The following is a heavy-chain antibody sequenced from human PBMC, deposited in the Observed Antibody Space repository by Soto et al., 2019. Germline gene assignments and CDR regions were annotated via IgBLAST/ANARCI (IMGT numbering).Heavy chain of an antibody. J-gene: IGHJ6*02. V-gene: IGHV3-23*01. CDR2: ISGSGGST. D-gene: IGHD3-3*01. CDR1: GFTFSSYA. CDR3: ANGYRYDFFALGMDV. Sequence: GGSLRLSCAASGFTFSSYAMSWVRQAPGKGLEWVSAISGSGGSTYYADSVKGRFTISRDNSKNTLYLQMNSLRAEDTAVYYCANGYRYDFFALGMDVCGQGTTVTVSS.